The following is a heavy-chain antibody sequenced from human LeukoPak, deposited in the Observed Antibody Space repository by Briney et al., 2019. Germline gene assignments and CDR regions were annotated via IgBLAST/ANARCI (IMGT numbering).Heavy chain of an antibody. D-gene: IGHD6-19*01. CDR3: ARDGSDIRQWLVLRRFDNWFDP. J-gene: IGHJ5*02. CDR2: IKPNSGGT. V-gene: IGHV1-2*02. Sequence: ASVKVSCKASGYTFTDYYMHWVRQAPGQGPEWMGWIKPNSGGTSYTQKFQGRVTMTRDTSISTAYMELSRLRSDDTAVYYCARDGSDIRQWLVLRRFDNWFDPWGQGTLVTVSS. CDR1: GYTFTDYY.